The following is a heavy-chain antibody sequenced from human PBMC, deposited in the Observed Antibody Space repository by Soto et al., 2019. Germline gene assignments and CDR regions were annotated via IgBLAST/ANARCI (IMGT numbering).Heavy chain of an antibody. D-gene: IGHD2-15*01. V-gene: IGHV3-30*18. CDR2: ISYDGSNK. J-gene: IGHJ4*02. CDR3: AKDRARYCGGGSCYSIFDY. CDR1: GFTFSSYG. Sequence: QVQLVESGGGVVQPGRSLRLSCAASGFTFSSYGMHWVRQAPGKGLEWVAVISYDGSNKYYADSVKGRFTISRDNSKNTLYLQMNSLRAEVTAVYYCAKDRARYCGGGSCYSIFDYWGQGTLVTVSS.